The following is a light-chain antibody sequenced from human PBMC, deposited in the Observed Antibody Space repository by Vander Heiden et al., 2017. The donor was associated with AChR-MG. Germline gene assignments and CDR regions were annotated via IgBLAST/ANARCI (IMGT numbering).Light chain of an antibody. CDR1: SSDVGGYNY. CDR3: SSYAGSNTWV. CDR2: EVS. V-gene: IGLV2-8*01. Sequence: SALTQPPSASGSPGQSVTISCTGTSSDVGGYNYVSWYQQHPGKAPKLMIYEVSKRPSGVPDRFSGSKSGNTASLTVSELQAEDEADYYCSSYAGSNTWVFGGGTKLTVL. J-gene: IGLJ3*02.